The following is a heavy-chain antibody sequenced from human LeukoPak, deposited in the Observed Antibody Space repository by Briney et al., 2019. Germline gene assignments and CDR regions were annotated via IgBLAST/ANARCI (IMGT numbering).Heavy chain of an antibody. CDR3: ARGAGGWYVPANWFDP. Sequence: SETLSLTCTVYGGSLSGYYWNWIRQPPGKGLEWIGEINHSGSAHYKPSLESRVTISLDTSKNQFSLKLSSVTAADTAVYYCARGAGGWYVPANWFDPWGQGTLVTVSS. J-gene: IGHJ5*02. D-gene: IGHD6-19*01. CDR1: GGSLSGYY. V-gene: IGHV4-34*01. CDR2: INHSGSA.